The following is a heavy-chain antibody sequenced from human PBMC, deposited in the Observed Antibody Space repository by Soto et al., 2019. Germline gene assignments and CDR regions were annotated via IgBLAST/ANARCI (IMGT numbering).Heavy chain of an antibody. CDR2: IHYNGNT. D-gene: IGHD3-10*01. V-gene: IGHV4-59*08. Sequence: SETLSLTCTVSGDSISAYSWSWVRQPPGKGLEWIGNIHYNGNTKYNPSLKSRVTMSVDTSKNQFSLKLSSVTAADTAVYYCARGSKRDWFDPWGQGTLVTVPQ. J-gene: IGHJ5*02. CDR3: ARGSKRDWFDP. CDR1: GDSISAYS.